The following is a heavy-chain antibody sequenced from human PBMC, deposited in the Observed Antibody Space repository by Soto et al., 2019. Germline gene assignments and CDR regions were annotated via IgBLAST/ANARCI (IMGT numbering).Heavy chain of an antibody. D-gene: IGHD6-19*01. CDR3: GRGKRGSGWTLVNSSSRLHV. CDR1: GASFSPYY. Sequence: QVRLQQWGAGLLKPSETLSLTCAVYGASFSPYYWSWNWIRQPPGKGLEWIGEINHTGSTKYNPSLTRRVATPSDAAEHQWSRGLRSGAAAVTGLYSCGRGKRGSGWTLVNSSSRLHVWCQGTTFTLS. CDR2: INHTGST. J-gene: IGHJ6*02. V-gene: IGHV4-34*01.